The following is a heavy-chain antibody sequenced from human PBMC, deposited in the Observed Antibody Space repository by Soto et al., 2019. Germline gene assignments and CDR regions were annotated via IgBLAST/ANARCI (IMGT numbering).Heavy chain of an antibody. CDR1: GGSISPYY. Sequence: QVQLQESGPGLVKPSETLSLTCTVSGGSISPYYWSWIRQPPGKGLEWIGYIYYRGNTNYNPSFKCRVTISVDTSKNQFSLRLSSVTAADTAVYYCARHPGYYDVLTGYSTYYFDSWGQGTLVTVSS. V-gene: IGHV4-59*08. CDR2: IYYRGNT. D-gene: IGHD3-9*01. CDR3: ARHPGYYDVLTGYSTYYFDS. J-gene: IGHJ4*02.